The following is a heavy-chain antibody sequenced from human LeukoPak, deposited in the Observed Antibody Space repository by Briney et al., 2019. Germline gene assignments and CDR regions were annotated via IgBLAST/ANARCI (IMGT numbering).Heavy chain of an antibody. D-gene: IGHD2-2*01. V-gene: IGHV4-4*02. CDR2: IHHSGGT. J-gene: IGHJ5*01. Sequence: PSGTLSLTCTVSGASVSRNWWSWVRQPPGKGLEWIGEIHHSGGTNYNPSLKSRVTMSLDNSNNHFSLKLSSVTAADTAVYYCARGSVIYCSSASCYSWFDSWGQGTLVTVSS. CDR1: GASVSRNW. CDR3: ARGSVIYCSSASCYSWFDS.